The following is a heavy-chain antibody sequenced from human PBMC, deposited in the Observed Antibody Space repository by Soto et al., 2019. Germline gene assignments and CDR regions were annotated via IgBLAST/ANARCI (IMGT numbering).Heavy chain of an antibody. J-gene: IGHJ4*02. CDR1: GFTFSSYE. CDR2: ISSSGSTI. D-gene: IGHD3-10*01. CDR3: GVQDRGIIDY. Sequence: PGGSLRLSCAASGFTFSSYEMNWVRQAPGKGLEWVSYISSSGSTIYYADSVKGRFTISRDNAKNSLYLQMNSLRAEDTAVYYCGVQDRGIIDYWGQGTLVTVSS. V-gene: IGHV3-48*03.